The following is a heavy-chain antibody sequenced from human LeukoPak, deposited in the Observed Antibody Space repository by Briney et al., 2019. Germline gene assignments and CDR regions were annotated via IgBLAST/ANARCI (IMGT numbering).Heavy chain of an antibody. D-gene: IGHD4-11*01. V-gene: IGHV3-7*01. J-gene: IGHJ4*02. CDR2: IKQGGSEK. CDR3: ARDAYRDRYFDF. Sequence: GGSLGLSCAASGFIFNNYWMSWVRQASGKGLEWVANIKQGGSEKYYVDSVKGRFTISRDSAKNSVYLQMNSLRAEDTAVYYCARDAYRDRYFDFWGQGSLVTVSS. CDR1: GFIFNNYW.